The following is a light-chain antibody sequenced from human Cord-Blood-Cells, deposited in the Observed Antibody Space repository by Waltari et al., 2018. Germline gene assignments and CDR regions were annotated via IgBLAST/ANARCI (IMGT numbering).Light chain of an antibody. CDR1: SSGVGSYNY. Sequence: QSALTQPASVSASPGQSITLSCTGTSSGVGSYNYVSWYQQHPGKAPKLMIYDVSKRPSGVSNRFSGSKSGNTASLTISGLQAEDEADYYCSSYTSSSPWVFGGGTKLTVL. CDR3: SSYTSSSPWV. CDR2: DVS. J-gene: IGLJ3*02. V-gene: IGLV2-14*01.